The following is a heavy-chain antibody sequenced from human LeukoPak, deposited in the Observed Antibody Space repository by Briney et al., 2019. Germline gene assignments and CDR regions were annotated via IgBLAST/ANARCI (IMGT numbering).Heavy chain of an antibody. V-gene: IGHV1-18*01. Sequence: SVKVSCKASGYTFTSYGISWVRQAPGQGLEWMGWISAYNGNTNYAQKLQGRVTMTTDTSTSTAYMELRSLRSDDTALYYCAKDIKQWLVRGYFDYWGQGTLVTVSS. CDR2: ISAYNGNT. CDR1: GYTFTSYG. CDR3: AKDIKQWLVRGYFDY. D-gene: IGHD6-19*01. J-gene: IGHJ4*02.